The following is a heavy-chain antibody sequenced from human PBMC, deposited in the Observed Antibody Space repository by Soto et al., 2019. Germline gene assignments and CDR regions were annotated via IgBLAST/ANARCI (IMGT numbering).Heavy chain of an antibody. CDR3: AKDISELFDYYFDY. V-gene: IGHV3-9*01. CDR2: ISWNSGSI. CDR1: GFTFDDYA. Sequence: GGSLRLSCAASGFTFDDYAMHWVRQAPGKGLEWVSGISWNSGSIGYADSVKGRFTISRDNAKNSLYLQMNSLRAEDTALYYCAKDISELFDYYFDYWGQGTLVTVSS. J-gene: IGHJ4*02. D-gene: IGHD3-10*01.